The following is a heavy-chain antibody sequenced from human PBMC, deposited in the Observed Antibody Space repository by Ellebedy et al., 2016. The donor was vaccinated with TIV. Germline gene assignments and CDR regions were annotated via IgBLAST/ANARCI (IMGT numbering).Heavy chain of an antibody. CDR2: IYNSGST. CDR3: ARAMWSYYFDY. D-gene: IGHD2-21*01. CDR1: GGSIDTYY. V-gene: IGHV4-59*01. J-gene: IGHJ4*02. Sequence: MPSETLSLTCTVSGGSIDTYYWSWIRQPQGKGVAWIGYIYNSGSTSYNPSLKSRVTTAVDTSKNQFSLKLSSVTAADTAVYYCARAMWSYYFDYWGQGTLVTVSS.